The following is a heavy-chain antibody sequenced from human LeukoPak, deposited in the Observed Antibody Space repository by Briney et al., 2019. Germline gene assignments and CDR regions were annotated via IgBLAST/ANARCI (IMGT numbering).Heavy chain of an antibody. J-gene: IGHJ4*02. V-gene: IGHV4-59*01. D-gene: IGHD3-3*01. CDR3: ARSDPHYDFWSGYYFGIVFDY. Sequence: SETLSLTCAVYGGSFSGYYWSWIRQPPGKGLEWIGYIYYSGSTNYNPSLKSRVTISVDTSKNQFSLKLSSVTAADTAVYYCARSDPHYDFWSGYYFGIVFDYWGQGTLVTVSS. CDR2: IYYSGST. CDR1: GGSFSGYY.